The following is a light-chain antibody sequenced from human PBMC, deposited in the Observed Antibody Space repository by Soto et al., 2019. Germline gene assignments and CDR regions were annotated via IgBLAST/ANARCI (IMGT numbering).Light chain of an antibody. CDR2: DNN. J-gene: IGLJ2*01. CDR3: GTWDSSLSAVV. V-gene: IGLV1-51*01. Sequence: QSVLTQPPSVSAAPGQKVTISCSGSSSNIGNNYVSWYQQFPGTAPKLLIYDNNKRPSGIPDRFSGSKSGTSATLGNTGLQTGDEADYYCGTWDSSLSAVVFGGGTKLTVL. CDR1: SSNIGNNY.